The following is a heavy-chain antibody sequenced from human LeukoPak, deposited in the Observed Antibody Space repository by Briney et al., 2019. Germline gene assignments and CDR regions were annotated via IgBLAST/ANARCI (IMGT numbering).Heavy chain of an antibody. D-gene: IGHD2-2*02. CDR2: ISAYNGNT. J-gene: IGHJ4*02. Sequence: ASVKVSCKASGYTFTSYGISWVRQAPGQGLEWMGWISAYNGNTNYAQKLQGRVTMTTDTSTSTAYMELRSLRSDDTAVYYCARKARGPAAILGDFDYWGQGTLVTVSS. V-gene: IGHV1-18*01. CDR3: ARKARGPAAILGDFDY. CDR1: GYTFTSYG.